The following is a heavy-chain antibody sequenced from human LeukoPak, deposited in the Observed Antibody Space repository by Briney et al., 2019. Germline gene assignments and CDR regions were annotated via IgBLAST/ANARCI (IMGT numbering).Heavy chain of an antibody. CDR2: IAVTPDGPAT. V-gene: IGHV3-15*04. Sequence: SGGSLRLSRAASGFTFNLAWMSWVRQTPGKGLQWVARIAVTPDGPATDYATPVRGRFTISRDDSRNMVYLQMSSLRTDDTAVYYCVWSSTWDKRFYLDQWGQGTLVTVSS. J-gene: IGHJ4*02. CDR1: GFTFNLAW. D-gene: IGHD6-6*01. CDR3: VWSSTWDKRFYLDQ.